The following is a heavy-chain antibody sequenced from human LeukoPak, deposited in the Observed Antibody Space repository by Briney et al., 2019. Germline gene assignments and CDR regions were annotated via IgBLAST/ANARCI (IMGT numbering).Heavy chain of an antibody. Sequence: ASVEVFCKASGYTFTGYYIHWVRQAPGQGLEWMGRINPNNGGTNYAQKFQGRVTMTRDMSMSTAYMELSRLRSVDTAVYYCARDFYGDSYDAFDIWGQGTMVTVSS. CDR3: ARDFYGDSYDAFDI. CDR2: INPNNGGT. J-gene: IGHJ3*02. V-gene: IGHV1-2*06. CDR1: GYTFTGYY. D-gene: IGHD4-17*01.